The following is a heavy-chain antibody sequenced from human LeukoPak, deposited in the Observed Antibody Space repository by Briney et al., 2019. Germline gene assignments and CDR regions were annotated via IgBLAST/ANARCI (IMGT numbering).Heavy chain of an antibody. J-gene: IGHJ6*03. Sequence: SETLSLTCSVSGGSISSYYWSWIRQPPGKGLEWIGYMYNSGSANYNPSLKSRVTISLDTSKNQFSLKLNSVTAADTAVYFCARGSISGTRIYYYYYLDVWGKGTTVTISS. D-gene: IGHD1-20*01. CDR1: GGSISSYY. CDR2: MYNSGSA. V-gene: IGHV4-59*13. CDR3: ARGSISGTRIYYYYYLDV.